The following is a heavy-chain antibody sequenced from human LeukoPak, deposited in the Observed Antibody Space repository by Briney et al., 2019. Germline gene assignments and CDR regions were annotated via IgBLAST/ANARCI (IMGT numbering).Heavy chain of an antibody. D-gene: IGHD2-15*01. CDR3: ARMVVAATDARDYYYYMDV. V-gene: IGHV4-38-2*02. CDR1: GYSISSGYY. CDR2: IYHSGST. J-gene: IGHJ6*03. Sequence: SETLSLTCTVSGYSISSGYYWGWIRQPPGKGLEWIGSIYHSGSTYYNPSLKSRVTISVDTSKNQFSLKLSSVTAADTAVYYCARMVVAATDARDYYYYMDVWGKGTTVTVSS.